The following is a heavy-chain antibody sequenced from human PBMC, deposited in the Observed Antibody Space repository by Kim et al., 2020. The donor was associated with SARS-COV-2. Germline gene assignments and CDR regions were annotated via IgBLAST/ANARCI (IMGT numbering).Heavy chain of an antibody. CDR2: ISNSFLRLSL. D-gene: IGHD3-16*01. CDR1: GSAFDTYP. J-gene: IGHJ6*01. V-gene: IGHV3-49*03. Sequence: GGSLRLSCTASGSAFDTYPMSWFRQAPGRGLEWLAFISNSFLRLSLPYSASRKVTFTISNPDSTPFPYLQIHSLKTEATSDYYCAGLPSYHYY. CDR3: AGLPSYHYY.